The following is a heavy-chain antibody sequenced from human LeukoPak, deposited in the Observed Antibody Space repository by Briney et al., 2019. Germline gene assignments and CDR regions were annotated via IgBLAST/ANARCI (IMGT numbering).Heavy chain of an antibody. J-gene: IGHJ4*02. CDR3: ARDLDFTLDY. CDR2: INPNSGGT. Sequence: ASVKVSCKASGYTFTSYAMNWVRQAPGQGLEWMGWINPNSGGTNYAQKFQGRVTMTRDTSISTAYMELSRLRSDDTAVYYCARDLDFTLDYWGQGTLVTVSS. V-gene: IGHV1-2*02. CDR1: GYTFTSYA. D-gene: IGHD2-15*01.